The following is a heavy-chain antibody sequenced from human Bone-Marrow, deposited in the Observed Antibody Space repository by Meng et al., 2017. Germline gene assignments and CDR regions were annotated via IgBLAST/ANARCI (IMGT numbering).Heavy chain of an antibody. CDR1: GFTFSSYG. Sequence: LVESWGGVVQPGRSLRLSCAASGFTFSSYGMHWVRQAPGKGLEWVAVIWYDGSNKYYADSVKGRFTISRDNSKNTLYLQMNSLRAEDTAVYYCARDLGWVLFDYWGQGALVTVSS. J-gene: IGHJ4*02. CDR3: ARDLGWVLFDY. CDR2: IWYDGSNK. V-gene: IGHV3-33*01. D-gene: IGHD3-3*01.